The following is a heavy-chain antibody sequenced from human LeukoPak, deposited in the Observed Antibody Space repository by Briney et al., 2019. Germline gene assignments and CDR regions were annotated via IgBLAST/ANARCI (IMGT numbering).Heavy chain of an antibody. J-gene: IGHJ4*02. V-gene: IGHV3-23*01. Sequence: GGSLRLSCAASGFTFSSYAMTWVRQAPGKGLEWVSSISGSGYSYYTDSVQGRFTISRDNSKNTLYLKMDSLRAEDTAIYYCAKDGQPSTRSYLCTNGICYQDYWGQGTLVTVSS. CDR3: AKDGQPSTRSYLCTNGICYQDY. D-gene: IGHD2-8*01. CDR2: ISGSGYS. CDR1: GFTFSSYA.